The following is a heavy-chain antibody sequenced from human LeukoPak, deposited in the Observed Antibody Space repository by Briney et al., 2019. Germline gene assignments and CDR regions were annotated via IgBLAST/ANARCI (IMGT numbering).Heavy chain of an antibody. D-gene: IGHD6-13*01. CDR2: ISSTGGRT. CDR3: AKSEKYSNDCSDH. CDR1: GFTFSSYA. J-gene: IGHJ5*02. Sequence: PEGSLRLSCAASGFTFSSYAMSWVRQAPGKGLEWVSGISSTGGRTYYADSVKGRFTISRDNSKNTLFLEMNSLRAEDTAVYYCAKSEKYSNDCSDHWGQGTLVTVSS. V-gene: IGHV3-23*01.